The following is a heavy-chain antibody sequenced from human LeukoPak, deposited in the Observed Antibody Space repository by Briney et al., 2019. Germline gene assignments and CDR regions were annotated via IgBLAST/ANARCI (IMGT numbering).Heavy chain of an antibody. Sequence: GGSLRLSCAASGFTVSSNYMNWVRQAPGKGLEWVSVIYSGGSTYYADSVKGRFTISRDNSKNSLYLQMNSLRAEDTAVYYCARGAMRVVPYFDYWGQGTLVTVSS. CDR3: ARGAMRVVPYFDY. D-gene: IGHD2-15*01. J-gene: IGHJ4*02. CDR2: IYSGGST. CDR1: GFTVSSNY. V-gene: IGHV3-66*01.